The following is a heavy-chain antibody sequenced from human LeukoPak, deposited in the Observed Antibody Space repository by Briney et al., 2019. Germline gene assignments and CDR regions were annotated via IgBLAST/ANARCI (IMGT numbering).Heavy chain of an antibody. CDR2: ISGNAGST. CDR3: ARVPNYYDILTGYYRPYYYYYYGMDV. J-gene: IGHJ6*02. CDR1: RFSFSSYA. Sequence: GGSLRLSCAASRFSFSSYAMSWVRQAPGKGLEWVSGISGNAGSTYYADSVKGRFTISRDNAKNSLYLQMNRLRAEDTAVYYCARVPNYYDILTGYYRPYYYYYYGMDVWGQGTTVTVSS. V-gene: IGHV3-23*01. D-gene: IGHD3-9*01.